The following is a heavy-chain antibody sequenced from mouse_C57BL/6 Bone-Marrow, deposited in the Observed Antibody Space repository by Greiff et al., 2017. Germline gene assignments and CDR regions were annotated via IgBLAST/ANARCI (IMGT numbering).Heavy chain of an antibody. Sequence: EVKLMESGGDLVKPGGSLKLSCAASGFTFSSYGMSWVRQTPDQRLAWVATISSGGSYTYYPDSVKGRFTISRDNAKNTRYLQLGSLKSEDAAMYYCARHFLGCAYWGQGTLVTVSA. CDR1: GFTFSSYG. V-gene: IGHV5-6*01. CDR3: ARHFLGCAY. J-gene: IGHJ3*01. CDR2: ISSGGSYT.